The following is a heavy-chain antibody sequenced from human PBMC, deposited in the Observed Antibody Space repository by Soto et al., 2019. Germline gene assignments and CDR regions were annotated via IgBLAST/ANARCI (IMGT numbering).Heavy chain of an antibody. J-gene: IGHJ6*02. CDR2: INHSGST. Sequence: QVQLQQWGAGLLKPSETLSLTCAVYGGSFSGYYWSWIRQPPGKGLEWIGEINHSGSTNYNPSLTCRGTISVDTSRNHFSRKLSSATAADTAVYYCARVSRVRGDGRQEDSYGMDVWGQGTTVTVSS. CDR1: GGSFSGYY. CDR3: ARVSRVRGDGRQEDSYGMDV. V-gene: IGHV4-34*01. D-gene: IGHD3-10*01.